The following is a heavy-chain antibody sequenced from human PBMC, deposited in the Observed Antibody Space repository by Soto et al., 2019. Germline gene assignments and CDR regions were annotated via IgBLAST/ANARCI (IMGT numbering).Heavy chain of an antibody. V-gene: IGHV1-18*01. J-gene: IGHJ6*02. CDR1: GYTFTSYG. CDR2: ISAYNGNT. Sequence: ASVKVSCKASGYTFTSYGISWVRQAPGQGLEWMGWISAYNGNTNYAQKLQGRVTVTTDTSTSTAYMELRSLRSDDTAVYYCARDRPVLRFLEWLPPSHYYGMDVWGQGTTVTV. D-gene: IGHD3-3*01. CDR3: ARDRPVLRFLEWLPPSHYYGMDV.